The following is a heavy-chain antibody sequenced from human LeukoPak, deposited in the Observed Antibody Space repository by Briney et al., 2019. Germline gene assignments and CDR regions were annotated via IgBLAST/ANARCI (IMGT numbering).Heavy chain of an antibody. Sequence: SETLSLTCTVSGGSFSTYYWSWIRQPAGKGLEWIGRIYTSGSTNYNPSLKSRLTMSVDTSKNHFSLKLSSVTAADTAVYYCARGDPFRAGWFDPWGQGTLVTVSS. CDR3: ARGDPFRAGWFDP. J-gene: IGHJ5*02. CDR2: IYTSGST. CDR1: GGSFSTYY. V-gene: IGHV4-4*07. D-gene: IGHD6-13*01.